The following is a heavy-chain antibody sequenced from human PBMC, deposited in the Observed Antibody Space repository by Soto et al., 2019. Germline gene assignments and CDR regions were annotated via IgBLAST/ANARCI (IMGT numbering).Heavy chain of an antibody. CDR1: GAALNSGNYY. J-gene: IGHJ5*02. Sequence: SETLSLTCIVSGAALNSGNYYWSWIRQVPGKGLEWIGHIYVTGAVDYNPSLRDRITISQDTSERQFSLNLRLVTAADTAVYYCARLRTATNHYTWFDPWGQGTLVTVSS. V-gene: IGHV4-31*03. D-gene: IGHD2-15*01. CDR2: IYVTGAV. CDR3: ARLRTATNHYTWFDP.